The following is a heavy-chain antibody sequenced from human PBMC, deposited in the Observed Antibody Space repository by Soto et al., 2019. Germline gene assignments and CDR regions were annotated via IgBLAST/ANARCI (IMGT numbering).Heavy chain of an antibody. CDR2: INPNSGGT. Sequence: ASVKVSCKASGYTFTGDYMHWVRQAPGQGLEWMGWINPNSGGTNYAQKFQGWVTMSRDTSISTAYMELSRLRSDDTAVYYCGRDLGYYDSSGYYSNWFDPWAKGTLVTVSS. CDR3: GRDLGYYDSSGYYSNWFDP. V-gene: IGHV1-2*04. J-gene: IGHJ5*02. D-gene: IGHD3-22*01. CDR1: GYTFTGDY.